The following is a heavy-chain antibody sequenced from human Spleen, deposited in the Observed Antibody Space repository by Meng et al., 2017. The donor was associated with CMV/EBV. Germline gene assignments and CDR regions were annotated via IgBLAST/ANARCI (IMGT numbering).Heavy chain of an antibody. J-gene: IGHJ3*02. V-gene: IGHV3-30-3*01. Sequence: GGSLRLSCAASGFTFSNYAMHWVRQAPGKGLEWVARISYDGSTKYYADSVKGRFTISRDNSKNTLYLQRNNLRPEDTAVYHCAKGGGLLVPRHDALDIWGPGTMVTVSS. D-gene: IGHD3-16*01. CDR3: AKGGGLLVPRHDALDI. CDR1: GFTFSNYA. CDR2: ISYDGSTK.